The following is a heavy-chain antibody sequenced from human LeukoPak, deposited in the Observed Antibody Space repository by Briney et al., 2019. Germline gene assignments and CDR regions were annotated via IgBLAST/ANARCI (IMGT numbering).Heavy chain of an antibody. D-gene: IGHD1-1*01. CDR1: GFTFSRYA. CDR3: AKAITGMRFCLDV. J-gene: IGHJ6*02. CDR2: SGTGGST. Sequence: GGSLRLSCAASGFTFSRYAMSWVRQAPGKGLEWVSTSGTGGSTYYPDSVKGRTTISRDNSKNMLYVQMNNLRAEDTAVYYCAKAITGMRFCLDVWGQGTTVTVSS. V-gene: IGHV3-23*01.